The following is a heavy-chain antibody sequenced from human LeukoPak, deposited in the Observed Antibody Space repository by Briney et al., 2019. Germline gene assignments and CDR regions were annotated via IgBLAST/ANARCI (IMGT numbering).Heavy chain of an antibody. D-gene: IGHD6-6*01. CDR2: ISYDGSNK. J-gene: IGHJ4*02. V-gene: IGHV3-30-3*01. Sequence: GGSLRLSCAASGFTFSSYAMHWVRQAPGKGLEWVAVISYDGSNKYYADSVKGRFTISRDNAKNSLYLQMNSLRAEDTAVYYCARGDEYSSSAGDYWGQGTLVTVSS. CDR3: ARGDEYSSSAGDY. CDR1: GFTFSSYA.